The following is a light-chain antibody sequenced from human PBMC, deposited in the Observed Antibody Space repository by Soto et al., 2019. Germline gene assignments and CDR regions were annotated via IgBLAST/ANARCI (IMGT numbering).Light chain of an antibody. CDR3: QQYGSSWT. V-gene: IGKV3-20*01. J-gene: IGKJ1*01. CDR2: GAS. CDR1: QSVSSSY. Sequence: EIVLTQSPATQSLSPGERATLSCRASQSVSSSYLAWYQQKPGQAPRLLIYGASSRATGIPDRFSGSGSGTDFTLTISRLEPEDFAVYYCQQYGSSWTFGQGTKV.